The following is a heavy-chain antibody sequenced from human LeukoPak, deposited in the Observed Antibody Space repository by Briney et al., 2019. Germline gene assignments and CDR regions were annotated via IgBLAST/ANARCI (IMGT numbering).Heavy chain of an antibody. D-gene: IGHD6-6*01. CDR2: ISFSVNTK. V-gene: IGHV3-48*04. CDR3: ERDLAARYFDX. Sequence: QTGGSLRLSCAASGFTFSDYSMNWVRQAPGKGLEWVSYISFSVNTKYYGDSVKGRFTISRDNAKNSLYLHMDSLRAEDTAVYYCERDLAARYFDXXXXGXLXTVXS. CDR1: GFTFSDYS. J-gene: IGHJ4*02.